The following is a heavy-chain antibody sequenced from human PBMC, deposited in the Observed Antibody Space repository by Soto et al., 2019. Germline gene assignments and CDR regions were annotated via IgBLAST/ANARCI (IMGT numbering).Heavy chain of an antibody. CDR3: ARDNNGDSSSSYAFDI. D-gene: IGHD6-6*01. J-gene: IGHJ3*02. CDR2: IIPIFGTA. CDR1: GGTFSSYA. V-gene: IGHV1-69*13. Sequence: ASVKVSCKASGGTFSSYAISWVRQAPGQGLEWMGGIIPIFGTANYAQKFQGRVTITADESTSTAYMELSSLRSEDTAVYNCARDNNGDSSSSYAFDIWGQGTMVTVSS.